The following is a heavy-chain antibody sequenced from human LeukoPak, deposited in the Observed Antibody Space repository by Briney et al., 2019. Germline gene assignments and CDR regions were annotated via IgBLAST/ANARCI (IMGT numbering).Heavy chain of an antibody. J-gene: IGHJ5*02. V-gene: IGHV3-7*01. D-gene: IGHD3-16*01. CDR1: GFTISDYW. Sequence: GGSLRLSCAASGFTISDYWMTWVRQAPGKGLEWAANIKQDGSEKTYVDSVKGRFTISRDNAKNSIFLQMNSLRVEDMAMYYCVRDGGTDWYDPWGQGTLVSVSS. CDR3: VRDGGTDWYDP. CDR2: IKQDGSEK.